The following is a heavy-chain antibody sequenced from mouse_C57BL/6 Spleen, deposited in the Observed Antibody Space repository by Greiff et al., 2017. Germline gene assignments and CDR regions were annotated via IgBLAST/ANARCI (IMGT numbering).Heavy chain of an antibody. D-gene: IGHD2-4*01. V-gene: IGHV5-4*03. Sequence: EVNVVESGGGLVKPGGSLKLSCAASGFTFSSYAMSWVRQTPEKRLEWVATISDGGSYTYYPDNVKGRFTISRDNAKNNLYLQMSHLKSEDTAMYYCARGDDYDFDYWGQGTTLTVSS. CDR1: GFTFSSYA. CDR3: ARGDDYDFDY. J-gene: IGHJ2*01. CDR2: ISDGGSYT.